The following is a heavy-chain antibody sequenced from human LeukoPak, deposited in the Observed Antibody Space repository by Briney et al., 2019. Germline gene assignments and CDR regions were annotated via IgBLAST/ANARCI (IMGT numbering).Heavy chain of an antibody. CDR2: IYYSGST. CDR1: GGSISSYY. CDR3: ARQVRIFGVVSSYNWFDP. J-gene: IGHJ5*02. V-gene: IGHV4-39*01. D-gene: IGHD3-3*01. Sequence: PSETLSLTCTVSGGSISSYYWGWIRQPPGKGLEWIGSIYYSGSTYYNPSLKSRVTISVDTSKNQFSLKLSSVTAADTAVYYCARQVRIFGVVSSYNWFDPWGQGTLVTVSS.